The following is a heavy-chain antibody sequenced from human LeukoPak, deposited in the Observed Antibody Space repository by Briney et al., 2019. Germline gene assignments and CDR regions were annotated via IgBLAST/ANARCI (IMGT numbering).Heavy chain of an antibody. J-gene: IGHJ4*02. CDR3: ARESIAAADVFDY. V-gene: IGHV3-30-3*01. D-gene: IGHD6-13*01. CDR1: GFTFSSYA. CDR2: ISYDGSNK. Sequence: PGGSLRLSCAASGFTFSSYALHWVRQAPGKGLEWVAVISYDGSNKYCADSVKGRFTISRDNSRNTLYLQMNSLRAEDTAVYYCARESIAAADVFDYWGQGTLVTVSS.